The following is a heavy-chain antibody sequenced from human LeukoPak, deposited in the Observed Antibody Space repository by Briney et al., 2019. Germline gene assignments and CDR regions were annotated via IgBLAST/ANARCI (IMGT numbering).Heavy chain of an antibody. CDR2: IYYSGST. Sequence: PSETLSLTCTVSGGSISSYYRSWIRQPPGKGLEWIGYIYYSGSTNYNPSLKSRVTISVDTSKNQFSLKLSSVTAADTAVYYCARDAGDYYYYYYMDVWGKGTTVTVSS. D-gene: IGHD3-10*01. V-gene: IGHV4-59*01. CDR3: ARDAGDYYYYYYMDV. CDR1: GGSISSYY. J-gene: IGHJ6*03.